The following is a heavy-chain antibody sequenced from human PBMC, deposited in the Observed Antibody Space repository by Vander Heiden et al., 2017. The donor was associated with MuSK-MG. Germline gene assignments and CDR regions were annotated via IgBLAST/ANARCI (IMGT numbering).Heavy chain of an antibody. CDR3: ARDHVDPYYYYDSSGYYFDY. V-gene: IGHV4-39*07. J-gene: IGHJ4*02. CDR1: CGSISSSSYY. Sequence: QLQLQESGPGLVKPSETLSLTCTVSCGSISSSSYYWGWLRQPPGKGLEWIGSIYYSGSTYYNPSLKSRVTISVDTSKNQFSLKLSSVTAADTAVYYCARDHVDPYYYYDSSGYYFDYWGQGTLVTVSS. D-gene: IGHD3-22*01. CDR2: IYYSGST.